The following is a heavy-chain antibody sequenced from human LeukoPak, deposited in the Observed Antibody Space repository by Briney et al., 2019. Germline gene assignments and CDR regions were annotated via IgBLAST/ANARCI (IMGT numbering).Heavy chain of an antibody. CDR2: ISPNSGDT. J-gene: IGHJ4*02. Sequence: ASVKVSCKTSEYTFSDYSIHWLRQAPGQGLEWIGSISPNSGDTNYAQKFQGRVTITSDTSITTASMELSRLRSDDTAVYYCARDRYSGYDLSFWGQGTLVTVSS. D-gene: IGHD5-12*01. V-gene: IGHV1-2*02. CDR1: EYTFSDYS. CDR3: ARDRYSGYDLSF.